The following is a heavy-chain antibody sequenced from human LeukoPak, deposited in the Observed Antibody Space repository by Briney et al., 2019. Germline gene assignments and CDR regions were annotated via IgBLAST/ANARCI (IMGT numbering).Heavy chain of an antibody. Sequence: PGGCLRLSCAASGLTVITNDMTWVRQAPGKGLEWVSVLCDGQTKYADSVQGRFTISRDNSKNTLYLEMNSLSPDDTAVYYCARGVEPLAANTLAYWGQGTLVTVSS. D-gene: IGHD1-14*01. CDR1: GLTVITND. V-gene: IGHV3-53*01. CDR2: LCDGQT. J-gene: IGHJ4*02. CDR3: ARGVEPLAANTLAY.